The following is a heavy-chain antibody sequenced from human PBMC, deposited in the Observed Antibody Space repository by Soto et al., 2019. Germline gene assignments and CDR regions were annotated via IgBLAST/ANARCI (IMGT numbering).Heavy chain of an antibody. J-gene: IGHJ4*02. CDR3: AKDGYYYDSSGYSD. CDR2: ISGSGGRT. CDR1: GFTFSSYA. V-gene: IGHV3-23*01. D-gene: IGHD3-22*01. Sequence: EVQLLESGGGLVQPGGSLRLSCAASGFTFSSYAMSWVRQAPGKGLEWVSAISGSGGRTYYADSVKGRFTISRDNSKNTLYLQMNSLRAEDTAVYYCAKDGYYYDSSGYSDWGQGTLVTVSS.